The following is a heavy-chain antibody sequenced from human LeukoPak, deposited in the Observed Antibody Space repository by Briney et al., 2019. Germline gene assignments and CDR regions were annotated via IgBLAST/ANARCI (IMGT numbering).Heavy chain of an antibody. CDR3: AREVVVGLFQAFDI. CDR2: INPNSGGT. J-gene: IGHJ3*02. CDR1: GYTFTGYY. Sequence: PSVKVSRKASGYTFTGYYMHWVRQAPRQGLEGMGWINPNSGGTNYAQKFQGRVTMTRDTSISTAYMELSRLRSDDTAVYYCAREVVVGLFQAFDIWGQGTMVTVSS. V-gene: IGHV1-2*02. D-gene: IGHD2-2*01.